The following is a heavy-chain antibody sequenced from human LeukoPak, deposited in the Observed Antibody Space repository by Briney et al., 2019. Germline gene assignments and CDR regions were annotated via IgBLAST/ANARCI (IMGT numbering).Heavy chain of an antibody. CDR2: ISGSGGST. V-gene: IGHV3-23*01. J-gene: IGHJ4*02. CDR1: GFTFSSYA. D-gene: IGHD5-24*01. CDR3: AKDIEWRDGYKNPLWEFDY. Sequence: PGGSLRLSCAASGFTFSSYAMSWVRQAPGKGLEWVSSISGSGGSTYYADSVKGRFSISRDNSKNTLYLQVNSLRADDTAVYYCAKDIEWRDGYKNPLWEFDYWGQGTLVTVSS.